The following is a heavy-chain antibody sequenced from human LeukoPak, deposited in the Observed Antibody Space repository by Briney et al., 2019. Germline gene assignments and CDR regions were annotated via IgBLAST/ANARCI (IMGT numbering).Heavy chain of an antibody. CDR2: ISGSGGST. CDR1: GFTFSRYG. V-gene: IGHV3-23*01. J-gene: IGHJ5*02. CDR3: AKGQSRITSWFDP. Sequence: GGSLRLSCAASGFTFSRYGMSWVRQAPGKGLEWVSAISGSGGSTYYADSVKGRFTISRDNSKNTLYLQMNSLRAEDTAVYYCAKGQSRITSWFDPWGQGTLVTVSS.